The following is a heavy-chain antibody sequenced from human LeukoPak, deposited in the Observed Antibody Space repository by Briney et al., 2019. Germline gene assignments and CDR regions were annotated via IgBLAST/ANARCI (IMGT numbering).Heavy chain of an antibody. CDR2: IYHSGST. Sequence: PSEILSLTCIVSGGSISSSSYYWGWIRQPPGKGLEWIGSIYHSGSTYYNPSLKSRVTISVDTSKNQFSLNLSSVTAADTAVYYCARAVPQGDGYPYYYYYYMDVWGQGTLVTVSS. V-gene: IGHV4-39*07. CDR3: ARAVPQGDGYPYYYYYYMDV. J-gene: IGHJ6*03. CDR1: GGSISSSSYY. D-gene: IGHD5-24*01.